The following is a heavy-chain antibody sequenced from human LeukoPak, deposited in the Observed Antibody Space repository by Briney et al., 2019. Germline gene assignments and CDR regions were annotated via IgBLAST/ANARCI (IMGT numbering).Heavy chain of an antibody. J-gene: IGHJ4*02. V-gene: IGHV3-23*01. Sequence: PGGSLRLSCAASGFTFSSYVMNWVRQAPGKGLEWVSAISGSGGSTYYADSVKGRFTISRDNSKNTLYLQMNSLRAADTAVYYCAKDPTHYRVWDDYDSTVLSYWGQGTLVTVSS. CDR1: GFTFSSYV. CDR3: AKDPTHYRVWDDYDSTVLSY. CDR2: ISGSGGST. D-gene: IGHD3-22*01.